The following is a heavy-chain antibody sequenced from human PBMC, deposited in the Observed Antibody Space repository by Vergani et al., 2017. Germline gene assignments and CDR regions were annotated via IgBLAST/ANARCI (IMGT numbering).Heavy chain of an antibody. CDR3: ARDAPRCSTSCYDY. CDR2: ISGIGGST. D-gene: IGHD2-2*01. CDR1: GFTFSSYA. V-gene: IGHV3-23*01. J-gene: IGHJ4*02. Sequence: EVQLLESGGGLVQPGGSLRLFCAASGFTFSSYAMSWVRQAPGKGLEWVSGISGIGGSTYYADSVKGRFTISRDNSKNTLYLQMNSLRVEDTAVYYCARDAPRCSTSCYDYWGQGTLVTVSS.